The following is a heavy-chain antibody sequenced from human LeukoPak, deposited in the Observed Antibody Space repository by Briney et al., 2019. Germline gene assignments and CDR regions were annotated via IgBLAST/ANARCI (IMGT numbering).Heavy chain of an antibody. V-gene: IGHV5-51*01. J-gene: IGHJ4*02. CDR1: GYSFPNYW. Sequence: GESLKISCKGSGYSFPNYWIGWVRPMPGKGLEWIGIVYPATSDTTYSPSFQGQVTISADKSSSTAYLQWSSLKASDTAMYYCARQDDSSGYYDYWGQGTLVTVSS. CDR2: VYPATSDT. CDR3: ARQDDSSGYYDY. D-gene: IGHD3-22*01.